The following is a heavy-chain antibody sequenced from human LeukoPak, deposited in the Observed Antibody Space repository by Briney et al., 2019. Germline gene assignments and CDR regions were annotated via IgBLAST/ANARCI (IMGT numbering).Heavy chain of an antibody. V-gene: IGHV1-58*02. D-gene: IGHD6-19*01. CDR2: IVVGSGNT. Sequence: SVKVSCNASGFTFTSSAMQWVRQARGQRLEWIGWIVVGSGNTNYAQKFQERVTITRDMSTSTAYMELSSLRSEDTAVYYCATSIAVAGSLDYWGQRTLVTVSS. CDR3: ATSIAVAGSLDY. J-gene: IGHJ4*02. CDR1: GFTFTSSA.